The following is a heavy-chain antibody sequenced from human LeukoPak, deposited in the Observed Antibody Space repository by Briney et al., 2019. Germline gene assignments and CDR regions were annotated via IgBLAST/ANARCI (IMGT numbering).Heavy chain of an antibody. Sequence: ASVKVSCKASGYTFTGYYMHWVRQAPGQGLEWMGWINPNSGGTNYAQKFQGRVTMTRDTSISTAYMELSRLRSDDTAVYYCAREYYYDSSGRSFDYWGQGTLVTVSS. CDR1: GYTFTGYY. CDR2: INPNSGGT. J-gene: IGHJ4*02. V-gene: IGHV1-2*02. CDR3: AREYYYDSSGRSFDY. D-gene: IGHD3-22*01.